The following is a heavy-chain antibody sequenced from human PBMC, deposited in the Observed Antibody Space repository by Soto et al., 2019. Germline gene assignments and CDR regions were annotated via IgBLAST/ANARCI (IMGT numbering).Heavy chain of an antibody. J-gene: IGHJ4*02. CDR2: FDPEDGET. D-gene: IGHD5-18*01. CDR1: GYTPTELS. Sequence: ASVKVSCKVSGYTPTELSMHWVRQAPGKGLEWMGGFDPEDGETIYAQKFQGRVTMTEDTSTDTAYMELSSLRSEDTAVYYCATDLSADTAMLGIFDYWGQGTLVTVS. CDR3: ATDLSADTAMLGIFDY. V-gene: IGHV1-24*01.